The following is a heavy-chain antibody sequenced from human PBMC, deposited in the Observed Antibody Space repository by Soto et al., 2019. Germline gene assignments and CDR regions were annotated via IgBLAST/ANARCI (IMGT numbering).Heavy chain of an antibody. Sequence: QVQLVQSGAEMKKPGSSVTVSCKASGGTFGNSAISWVRQAPGQGLEWMGGIIPILPTPDYAQKFQGRVTITADESTTTAYMELTSLRSEDTAVYYCARDKDRQQLGGNYYYGIDVWGQGTTVTVSS. CDR3: ARDKDRQQLGGNYYYGIDV. J-gene: IGHJ6*02. V-gene: IGHV1-69*11. CDR2: IIPILPTP. CDR1: GGTFGNSA. D-gene: IGHD3-3*02.